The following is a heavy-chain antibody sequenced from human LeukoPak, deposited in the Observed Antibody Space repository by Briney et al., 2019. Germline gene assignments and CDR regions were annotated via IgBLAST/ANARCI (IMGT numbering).Heavy chain of an antibody. D-gene: IGHD3-10*02. CDR3: AIVFGNKLVTATDY. CDR2: ISSSGGTT. V-gene: IGHV3-23*01. CDR1: GFTFTSYA. Sequence: PGGSLRPSCAAAGFTFTSYAMSWVRQPPGKWREWVSAISSSGGTTYYADSVKGRFTISRHNSKHPRYMQMSTLRAQDTAVYCRAIVFGNKLVTATDYWGPGSLVTVSS. J-gene: IGHJ4*02.